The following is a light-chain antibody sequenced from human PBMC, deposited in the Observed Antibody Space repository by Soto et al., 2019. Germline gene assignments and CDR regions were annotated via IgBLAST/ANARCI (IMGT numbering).Light chain of an antibody. CDR3: QQSYNTPIT. V-gene: IGKV1-39*01. Sequence: DIQMTQSPSSLSASVGDRVTITCRASQSISSFLNWYQRKPGKAPNLLIVAASSLQSGVPSRFSGTGSGTDFTLTISSLQPEDFATYYCQQSYNTPITFGQGTRLEIK. J-gene: IGKJ5*01. CDR1: QSISSF. CDR2: AAS.